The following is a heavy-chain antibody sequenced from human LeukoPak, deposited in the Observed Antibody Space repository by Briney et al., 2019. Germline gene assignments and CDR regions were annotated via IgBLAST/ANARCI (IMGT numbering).Heavy chain of an antibody. CDR3: ARDDCSSISCYHNWFDP. D-gene: IGHD2-2*01. Sequence: GGSLRLSCAASGLTFSSYWMRWVRHAPGKGLEWVANIKQDGSAKYYVDSVKGRYTISRDNAKNSLYLKMNSLRAEDTAVYYCARDDCSSISCYHNWFDPWGQGTLVTVSS. CDR1: GLTFSSYW. J-gene: IGHJ5*02. CDR2: IKQDGSAK. V-gene: IGHV3-7*01.